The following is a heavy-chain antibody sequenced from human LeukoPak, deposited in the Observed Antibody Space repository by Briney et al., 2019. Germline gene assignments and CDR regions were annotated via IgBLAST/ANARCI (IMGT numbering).Heavy chain of an antibody. CDR1: GGSISSSSYY. D-gene: IGHD5-18*01. CDR2: IYYSGST. V-gene: IGHV4-39*07. CDR3: ARGGGYSYGEVHMDV. J-gene: IGHJ6*03. Sequence: PSETLSLTCTVSGGSISSSSYYWGWIRQPPGKGLEWIGSIYYSGSTYYNPSLKSRVTISVDTSKNQFSLKLSSVTAADTAVYYCARGGGYSYGEVHMDVWGKGTPVTVSS.